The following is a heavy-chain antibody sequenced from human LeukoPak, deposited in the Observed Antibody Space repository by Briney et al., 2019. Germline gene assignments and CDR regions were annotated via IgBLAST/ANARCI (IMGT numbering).Heavy chain of an antibody. Sequence: GESLKISCKGSGYSFTSYWIAWGRQMPGKGLGWMGIIYPGDSDTRYSPSFEGQVTISAAKSISTAYVQWTSLKASDSAMYYCARTPPSAYRSSWYTPHFDDWGQGSLVTVSS. CDR1: GYSFTSYW. D-gene: IGHD6-13*01. V-gene: IGHV5-51*01. CDR2: IYPGDSDT. J-gene: IGHJ4*02. CDR3: ARTPPSAYRSSWYTPHFDD.